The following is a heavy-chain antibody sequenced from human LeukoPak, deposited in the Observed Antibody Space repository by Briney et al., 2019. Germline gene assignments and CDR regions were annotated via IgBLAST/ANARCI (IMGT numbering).Heavy chain of an antibody. Sequence: SETLSLTCAVYGGSFSGYYWSWIRQPPGKGLEWIGEINHSGSTNYNPSLKSRVTISVDTSKNQFSLKLSSVTAADTAVYYCARTPRVWGGYRSRSGYYFDYWGQGTLVTVSS. CDR1: GGSFSGYY. CDR3: ARTPRVWGGYRSRSGYYFDY. J-gene: IGHJ4*02. V-gene: IGHV4-34*01. D-gene: IGHD3-16*02. CDR2: INHSGST.